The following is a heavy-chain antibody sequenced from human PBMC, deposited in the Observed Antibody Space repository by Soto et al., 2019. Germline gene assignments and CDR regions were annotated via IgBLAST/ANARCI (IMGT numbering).Heavy chain of an antibody. J-gene: IGHJ6*02. Sequence: EVQLVESGGGLVQPGGSLKLSCAASGFTFSGSAMHWVRQASGKGLEWVGRIRSKANSYATAYAASVKGRFTISRDDSKNTAYLQMNSLKTEDTAVYCCGSDTGMAYYGVDVWGQGTTVTVSS. D-gene: IGHD5-18*01. CDR2: IRSKANSYAT. CDR3: GSDTGMAYYGVDV. V-gene: IGHV3-73*01. CDR1: GFTFSGSA.